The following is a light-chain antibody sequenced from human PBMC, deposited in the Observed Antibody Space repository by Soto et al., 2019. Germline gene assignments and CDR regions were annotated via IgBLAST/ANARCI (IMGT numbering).Light chain of an antibody. CDR2: DVT. V-gene: IGLV2-11*01. J-gene: IGLJ3*02. CDR3: CLYAGKSTWV. CDR1: SSDVGAYDH. Sequence: QSALTQPRSVSGSPGQSVTISCTGTSSDVGAYDHVSWYQQHPGKAPKLIIYDVTKRPSGVPDRFSGSKSGNTASLTISGLQGEEEADYYCCLYAGKSTWVFGGGTKLTGL.